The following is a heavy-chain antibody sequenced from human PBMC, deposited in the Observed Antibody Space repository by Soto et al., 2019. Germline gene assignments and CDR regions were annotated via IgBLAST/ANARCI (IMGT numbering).Heavy chain of an antibody. CDR3: ARDAGGSSSWYYFDY. V-gene: IGHV3-33*01. CDR1: GFTFSSYG. J-gene: IGHJ4*02. Sequence: GGSLRLSCAASGFTFSSYGMHWVRQAPGKGLEWVAVIWYDGSNKYYADSVKGRFTISRDNSKNTLYLQMNSLRAEDTAVYYCARDAGGSSSWYYFDYWGQGTLVTVS. D-gene: IGHD6-13*01. CDR2: IWYDGSNK.